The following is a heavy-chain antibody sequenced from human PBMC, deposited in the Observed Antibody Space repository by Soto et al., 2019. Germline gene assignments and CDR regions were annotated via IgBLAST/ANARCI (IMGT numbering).Heavy chain of an antibody. V-gene: IGHV4-30-2*01. CDR3: ARLQFGEGFDY. D-gene: IGHD3-10*01. J-gene: IGHJ4*02. Sequence: SETLSLTCAVSGGSISGGGFSWSWIRQPPGKGLEWIGYVLHTGGTQYNPSLKSRVSMSVDKSKNQFSLHLTSVTAADTAVYYCARLQFGEGFDYWGQGALVTVSS. CDR1: GGSISGGGFS. CDR2: VLHTGGT.